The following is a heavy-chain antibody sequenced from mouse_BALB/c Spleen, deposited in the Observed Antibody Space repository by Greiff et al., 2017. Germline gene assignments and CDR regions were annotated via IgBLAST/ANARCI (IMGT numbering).Heavy chain of an antibody. CDR3: AREDGYYVGYAMDY. CDR2: IWGDGST. CDR1: GFSLTGYG. D-gene: IGHD2-3*01. Sequence: VQVVESGPGLVAPSQSLSITCTVSGFSLTGYGVNWVRQPPGKGLEWLGMIWGDGSTDYNSALKSRLSISKDNSKSQVFLKMNSLQTDDTARYYCAREDGYYVGYAMDYWGQGTSVTVSS. V-gene: IGHV2-6-7*01. J-gene: IGHJ4*01.